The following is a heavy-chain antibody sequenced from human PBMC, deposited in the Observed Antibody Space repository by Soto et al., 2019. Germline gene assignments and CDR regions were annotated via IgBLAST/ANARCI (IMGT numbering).Heavy chain of an antibody. J-gene: IGHJ6*02. D-gene: IGHD4-17*01. CDR3: ARAYGDYDYYYGMDV. Sequence: HPGGSLRLSCAASGFTFSSYWMSWVRQAPGKGLEWVANIKQDGSEKYYVDSVKGRFTISRDNAKNSLYLQMNSLRAEDTAVYYCARAYGDYDYYYGMDVWGQGTTVTVSS. V-gene: IGHV3-7*04. CDR1: GFTFSSYW. CDR2: IKQDGSEK.